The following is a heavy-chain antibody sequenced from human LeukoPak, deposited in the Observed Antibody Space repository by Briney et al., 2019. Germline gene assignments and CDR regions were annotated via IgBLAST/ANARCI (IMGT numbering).Heavy chain of an antibody. V-gene: IGHV4-38-2*02. J-gene: IGHJ4*02. Sequence: SETLSLTCTVSGYSISSGYFWGWIRQPPGKGLEWIGTIFHSGSTYYIPSLRSRGTISIDTSKNQFSLELSSVTAADTAVYYCARYTVTNLLDFWGQGTLVTVSS. CDR1: GYSISSGYF. D-gene: IGHD4-17*01. CDR3: ARYTVTNLLDF. CDR2: IFHSGST.